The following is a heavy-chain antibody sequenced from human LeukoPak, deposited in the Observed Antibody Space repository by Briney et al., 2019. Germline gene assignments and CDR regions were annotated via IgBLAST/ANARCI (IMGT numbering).Heavy chain of an antibody. CDR1: GGSVSSGSYY. Sequence: PSETLSLTCTVSGGSVSSGSYYWSWIRQPPGKGLEWIGYIYYSGSTNYSPSLKSRVTISVDTSKNQFSLKLSSVTAADTAVYYCARDAMVRGVPFDYWGQGTLVTVSS. CDR2: IYYSGST. D-gene: IGHD3-10*01. J-gene: IGHJ4*02. V-gene: IGHV4-61*01. CDR3: ARDAMVRGVPFDY.